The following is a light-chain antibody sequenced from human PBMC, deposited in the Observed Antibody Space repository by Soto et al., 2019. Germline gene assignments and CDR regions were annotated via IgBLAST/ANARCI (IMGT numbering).Light chain of an antibody. Sequence: EIVLTQSPATLSLSPGERATLSCRASQSVGSYLVWFQQKPGQAPRLLIYDASNRATGTPARFSGSGSGTDFPLTISSLEPEDFAVYYCQQRSIWPPLTFGGGTKVEIK. CDR2: DAS. J-gene: IGKJ4*01. V-gene: IGKV3-11*01. CDR3: QQRSIWPPLT. CDR1: QSVGSY.